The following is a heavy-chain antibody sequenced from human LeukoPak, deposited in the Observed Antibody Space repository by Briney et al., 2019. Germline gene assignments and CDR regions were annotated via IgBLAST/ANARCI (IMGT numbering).Heavy chain of an antibody. CDR1: GFTFRSYN. CDR2: ISSGGSTI. V-gene: IGHV3-48*01. Sequence: GGSLRLSCVASGFTFRSYNMDWVRQAPGKGLEGVSHISSGGSTIYHADSVKGRFTISRDNAKNSLYLQMNSLRPEDTAVYYCARVALNYYYYMDVWGKGTTVTVSS. CDR3: ARVALNYYYYMDV. J-gene: IGHJ6*03.